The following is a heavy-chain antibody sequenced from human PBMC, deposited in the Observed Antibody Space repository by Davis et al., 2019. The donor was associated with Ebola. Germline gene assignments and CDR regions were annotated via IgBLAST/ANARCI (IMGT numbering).Heavy chain of an antibody. CDR3: AKTRSDWWNDALDL. CDR1: GASISSYY. J-gene: IGHJ3*01. CDR2: IYYSGST. V-gene: IGHV4-59*12. D-gene: IGHD6-19*01. Sequence: SETLSLTCSVSGASISSYYWSWIRQPPGKGLEWIGYIYYSGSTNYNPSLESRVTISVDTSKNQFSLKLSSVTAADTAVYFCAKTRSDWWNDALDLWGQGTKVTVSS.